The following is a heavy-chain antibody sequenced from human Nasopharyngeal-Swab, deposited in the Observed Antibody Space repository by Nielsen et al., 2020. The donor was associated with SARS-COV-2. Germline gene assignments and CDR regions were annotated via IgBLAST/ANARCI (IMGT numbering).Heavy chain of an antibody. D-gene: IGHD4/OR15-4a*01. CDR3: VKDMTLHTYGETHFDY. J-gene: IGHJ4*02. Sequence: GESLKISCAASGFTFDDPSMPWVRQAPGNGLEWVSLLTSHAGYTYYSDSVKGRFTISRDNSKKSLYLQMSSLRPEDTALYYCVKDMTLHTYGETHFDYWGQGTLVTVSS. CDR2: LTSHAGYT. CDR1: GFTFDDPS. V-gene: IGHV3-43D*03.